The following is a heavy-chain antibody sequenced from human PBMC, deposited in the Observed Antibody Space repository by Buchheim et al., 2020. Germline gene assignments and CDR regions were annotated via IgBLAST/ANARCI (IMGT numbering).Heavy chain of an antibody. CDR2: IDWDDDK. D-gene: IGHD5-12*01. CDR1: GFSLSTSGMC. Sequence: QVTLRESGPALVKPTQTLTLTCTFSGFSLSTSGMCVSWIRQPPGKALECLALIDWDDDKYYSSFLKTRLTISKDTSKNQLVLTMTNMDPVDTATYYCARIRSQSGSIYYFDYWGQGTL. V-gene: IGHV2-70*01. CDR3: ARIRSQSGSIYYFDY. J-gene: IGHJ4*02.